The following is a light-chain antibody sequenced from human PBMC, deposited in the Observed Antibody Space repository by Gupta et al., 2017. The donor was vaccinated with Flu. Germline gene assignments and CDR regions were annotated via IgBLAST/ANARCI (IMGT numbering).Light chain of an antibody. Sequence: DIRLTQSPSTLSASLGDRVTITCRASQNIDDWLAWYQHKPGKAPKLLIYRASDLENGVSSRFSGTGSGTRFSLTISSLQPDDSATYFCQQYYGLRTFGHGTKVEIK. V-gene: IGKV1-5*03. CDR1: QNIDDW. CDR2: RAS. J-gene: IGKJ1*01. CDR3: QQYYGLRT.